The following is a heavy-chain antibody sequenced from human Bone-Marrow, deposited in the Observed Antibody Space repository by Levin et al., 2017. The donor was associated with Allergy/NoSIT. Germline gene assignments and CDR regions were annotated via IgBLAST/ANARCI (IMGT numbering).Heavy chain of an antibody. CDR1: EFTFSTYA. Sequence: LSLTCAASEFTFSTYAMHWVRQAPGKGLEWVAVISSDGSNEYYADSVKGRFTISRDNSKNKLYLQMNSLRGEDTAVYYCAREKVTRVVELIEDYFDYRRHGPLFTFSS. V-gene: IGHV3-30-3*01. D-gene: IGHD2-15*01. CDR2: ISSDGSNE. CDR3: AREKVTRVVELIEDYFDY. J-gene: IGHJ4*01.